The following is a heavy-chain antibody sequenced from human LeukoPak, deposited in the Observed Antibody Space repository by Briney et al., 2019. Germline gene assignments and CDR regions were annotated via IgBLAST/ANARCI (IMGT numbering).Heavy chain of an antibody. CDR1: GITLSNYG. J-gene: IGHJ4*02. Sequence: GGSLRLSCAVSGITLSNYGMSWVRQAPGKGLEWVAGISDRGGRTYYADSVKGRFTISRDNPRNTLYPQMNSLSAEATAVYFCAKRGVVIRVILVGFHKEAYYFDSWGQGALVTVSS. CDR3: AKRGVVIRVILVGFHKEAYYFDS. CDR2: ISDRGGRT. V-gene: IGHV3-23*01. D-gene: IGHD3-22*01.